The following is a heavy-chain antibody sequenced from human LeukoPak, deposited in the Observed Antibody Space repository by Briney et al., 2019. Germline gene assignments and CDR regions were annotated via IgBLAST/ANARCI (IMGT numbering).Heavy chain of an antibody. V-gene: IGHV1-69*13. J-gene: IGHJ3*02. Sequence: SVKVSCKASGGTFSSYAISWVRQAPGQGLEWMGGTIPIFGTANYAQKFQGRVTITADESTSTAYMELSSLRSEDTAVYYCASGTVVRPDAFDIWGQGTMVTVSS. CDR2: TIPIFGTA. CDR1: GGTFSSYA. D-gene: IGHD1-1*01. CDR3: ASGTVVRPDAFDI.